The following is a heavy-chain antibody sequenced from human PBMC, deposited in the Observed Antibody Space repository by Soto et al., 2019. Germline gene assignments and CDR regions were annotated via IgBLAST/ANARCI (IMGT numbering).Heavy chain of an antibody. V-gene: IGHV3-11*06. CDR1: GFTFSDYY. D-gene: IGHD1-20*01. CDR2: ISSSSSYT. J-gene: IGHJ4*02. CDR3: ARDHGPPYNWNYFDY. Sequence: PGGSLRLSCAASGFTFSDYYMSWIRQAPGKGLEWVSYISSSSSYTNYVDSVKGRFTISRDNAKNSLYLQMNSLRAEDTAVYYCARDHGPPYNWNYFDYWGQGTLVTVSS.